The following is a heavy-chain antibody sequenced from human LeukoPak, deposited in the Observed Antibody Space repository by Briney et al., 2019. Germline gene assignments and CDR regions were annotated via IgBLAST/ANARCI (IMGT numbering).Heavy chain of an antibody. Sequence: GGSLRLSCAASGFTFSSYGMHWVRQAPGKGLEGVAVIWYDGSNKYYADSVKGRFTISRDNSKNTLYLQMNSLRAEDTAVYYCARDGRVGGSSWQGKWGQGTLVTVSS. D-gene: IGHD6-13*01. V-gene: IGHV3-33*01. CDR2: IWYDGSNK. J-gene: IGHJ4*02. CDR1: GFTFSSYG. CDR3: ARDGRVGGSSWQGK.